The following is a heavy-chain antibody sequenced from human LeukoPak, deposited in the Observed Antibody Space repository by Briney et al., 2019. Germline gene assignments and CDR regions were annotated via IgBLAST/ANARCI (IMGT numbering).Heavy chain of an antibody. CDR3: AKLAGDYQNACY. CDR1: GFTFSSYG. D-gene: IGHD4-17*01. V-gene: IGHV3-30*18. J-gene: IGHJ4*02. Sequence: GRSLRLSCAASGFTFSSYGMHWVRQAPGKGLEWVAVISYDGSNKYYADSVKGRFTISRDNSKNTLYLQMNSLRAENTAVYYCAKLAGDYQNACYWGQGTLVTVSS. CDR2: ISYDGSNK.